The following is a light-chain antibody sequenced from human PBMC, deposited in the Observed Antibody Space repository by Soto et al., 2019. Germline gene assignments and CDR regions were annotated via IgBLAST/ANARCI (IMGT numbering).Light chain of an antibody. CDR3: CSYAGGYTFV. J-gene: IGLJ1*01. CDR2: DAN. Sequence: QSVLTQPRSVSGSPGQSVTISCTGTSSDVGGYNFVSWYQHHPGKAPNLLIYDANKRPSGVPDRLSGSKSGNTASLTISGLQAEDEADYFCCSYAGGYTFVFGTGTKVTVL. CDR1: SSDVGGYNF. V-gene: IGLV2-11*01.